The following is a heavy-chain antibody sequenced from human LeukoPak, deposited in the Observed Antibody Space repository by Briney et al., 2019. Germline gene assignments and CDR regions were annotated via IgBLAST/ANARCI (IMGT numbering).Heavy chain of an antibody. J-gene: IGHJ6*02. CDR2: IYYLGST. Sequence: PSETLSLTCSVSGDSINSSDYYWGWLRQPPGKGLEWIGSIYYLGSTFYNPSLKSRFTIYVDTSKNQFSLRLTSVTAADTSVFYCVRLPRGAWYSSGWYPGRYNGMDVWGQGTTVIVSS. CDR3: VRLPRGAWYSSGWYPGRYNGMDV. V-gene: IGHV4-39*01. D-gene: IGHD6-19*01. CDR1: GDSINSSDYY.